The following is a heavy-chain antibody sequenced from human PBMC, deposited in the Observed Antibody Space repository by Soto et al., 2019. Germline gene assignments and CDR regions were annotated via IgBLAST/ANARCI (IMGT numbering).Heavy chain of an antibody. V-gene: IGHV1-8*01. CDR3: ARSSVLLWFGELKYYFDY. D-gene: IGHD3-10*01. CDR1: GYTFTSYD. J-gene: IGHJ4*02. Sequence: ASVKVSCKASGYTFTSYDINWVRQATGQGLEWMGWMNPNSGNTGYAQKFQGRVTMTRNTSISTAYMELSSLRSEDTAVYYCARSSVLLWFGELKYYFDYWGQGTLVTVSS. CDR2: MNPNSGNT.